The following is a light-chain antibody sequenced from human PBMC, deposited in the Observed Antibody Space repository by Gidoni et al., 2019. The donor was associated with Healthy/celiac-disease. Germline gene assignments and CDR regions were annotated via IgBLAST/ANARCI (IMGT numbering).Light chain of an antibody. CDR2: YAA. V-gene: IGKV1-5*01. J-gene: IGKJ1*01. Sequence: DIQLTQSPSTLSASVGDRVTITCRASQSISSWLAWSQQNPGNAPKLLIEYAASLESGVPSRFSGSGSGSEFTLTISSLQPDDFATYYCQQYNSYRFGQGTKVEIK. CDR1: QSISSW. CDR3: QQYNSYR.